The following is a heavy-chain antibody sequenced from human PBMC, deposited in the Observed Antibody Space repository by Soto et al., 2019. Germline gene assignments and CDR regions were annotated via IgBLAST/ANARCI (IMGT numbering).Heavy chain of an antibody. J-gene: IGHJ3*02. D-gene: IGHD7-27*01. CDR3: TKGNWGTAFDI. CDR1: GITFDAYT. Sequence: EVQLVESGGGLVQPGRSLRLSCAASGITFDAYTMHWVRQAPGKGLEWVSGITWNSGDIDYADSVRGRFTISRDNAKNSLYLQMNSLRPEDTALYYCTKGNWGTAFDIWGQGTMVTVSS. CDR2: ITWNSGDI. V-gene: IGHV3-9*01.